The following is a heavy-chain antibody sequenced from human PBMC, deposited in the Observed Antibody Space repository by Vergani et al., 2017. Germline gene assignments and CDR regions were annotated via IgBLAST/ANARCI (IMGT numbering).Heavy chain of an antibody. D-gene: IGHD7-27*01. J-gene: IGHJ4*02. CDR1: GFSLSTSGMR. CDR3: ARSSNWGSTGFDY. Sequence: QVTLKESGPALVKPPQTLTLTCPFSGFSLSTSGMRVSWIRQPPGKALEWLARIDCDDDKFYSTSLKTRLPISKDTSKNQVVLTMTNMDPLDTATYYCARSSNWGSTGFDYWGQGTLVTVSS. V-gene: IGHV2-70*04. CDR2: IDCDDDK.